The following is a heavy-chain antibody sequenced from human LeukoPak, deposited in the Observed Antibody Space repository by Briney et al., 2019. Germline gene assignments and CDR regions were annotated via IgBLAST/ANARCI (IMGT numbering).Heavy chain of an antibody. J-gene: IGHJ6*02. V-gene: IGHV3-23*01. CDR2: ISGSGGTT. D-gene: IGHD1-14*01. CDR3: AKVSGGGLYYDGMDV. Sequence: GGSLRLSCAASGFTFNNYAMNWVRQAPGKGLEWVSVISGSGGTTYYADSVKGRFTISRDSTKNTLYLQMNSLRAEDTAVYYCAKVSGGGLYYDGMDVWGQGTTVTVSS. CDR1: GFTFNNYA.